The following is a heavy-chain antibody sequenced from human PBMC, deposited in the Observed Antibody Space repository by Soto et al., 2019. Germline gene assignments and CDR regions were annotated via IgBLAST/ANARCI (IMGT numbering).Heavy chain of an antibody. CDR3: ARPLWRDDYNWGYFDL. J-gene: IGHJ2*01. V-gene: IGHV3-30-3*01. CDR2: ISYDGSNK. D-gene: IGHD4-4*01. Sequence: QVQLVESGGGVVQPGRSLRLSCAASGFTFSSYAMHWVRQVPGKGLEWVAVISYDGSNKYYADSVKGRFTISRDNSKNTLDLQMNSLRAEDTAVYYCARPLWRDDYNWGYFDLWGRGTLVTVSS. CDR1: GFTFSSYA.